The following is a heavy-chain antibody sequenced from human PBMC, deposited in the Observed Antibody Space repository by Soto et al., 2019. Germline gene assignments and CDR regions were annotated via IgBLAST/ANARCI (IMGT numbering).Heavy chain of an antibody. Sequence: SETLSLTCTVSGGSISSYSWSWIRQPPGTGLEWIGYIYYSGSTNYNPSLKSRVTISVDTSKNQSSLKLSSVTAADTAVYYCARELRSSSLYYYYYYYMDVWGKGTTVT. CDR3: ARELRSSSLYYYYYYYMDV. CDR2: IYYSGST. D-gene: IGHD5-12*01. CDR1: GGSISSYS. V-gene: IGHV4-59*01. J-gene: IGHJ6*03.